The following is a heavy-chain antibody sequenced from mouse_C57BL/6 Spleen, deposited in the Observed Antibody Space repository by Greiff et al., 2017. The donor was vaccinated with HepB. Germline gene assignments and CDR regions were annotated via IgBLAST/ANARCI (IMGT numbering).Heavy chain of an antibody. V-gene: IGHV1-15*01. J-gene: IGHJ2*01. CDR1: GYTFTDYE. CDR2: IDPETGGT. CDR3: TRYSHRRYFDY. Sequence: VQVVESGAELVRPGASVTLSCKASGYTFTDYEMHWVKQTPVHGLEWIGAIDPETGGTAYNQKFKGKAILTADKSSSTAYMELRSLTSEDSAVYYCTRYSHRRYFDYWGQGTTLTVSS.